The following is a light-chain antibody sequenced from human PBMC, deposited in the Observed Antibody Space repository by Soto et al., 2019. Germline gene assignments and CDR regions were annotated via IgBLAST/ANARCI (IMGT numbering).Light chain of an antibody. CDR3: QQYGSSPLT. Sequence: EIVMTQSPATLSGSPGERATLSCRASQTVSSNLAWYQQKPGQAPRLLIYGASSRATGIPDRFSGSGSGTDFTLTISRLEPEDFAVYYCQQYGSSPLTFGGGTKVDIK. V-gene: IGKV3-20*01. CDR2: GAS. CDR1: QTVSSN. J-gene: IGKJ4*01.